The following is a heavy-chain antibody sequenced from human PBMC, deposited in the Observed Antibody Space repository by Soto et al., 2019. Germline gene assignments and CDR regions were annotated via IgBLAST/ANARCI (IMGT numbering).Heavy chain of an antibody. CDR3: ARVYGDSTH. D-gene: IGHD4-17*01. J-gene: IGHJ4*02. V-gene: IGHV1-8*01. Sequence: QVQLVQSGTEVKKPGATVKVSCKASGYIFSSSDINWVRQATGQGLEWMGWMNPKSGNTGYAQKFQGRITXXRDTSISTAYVELSSLTSEDKVVYYYARVYGDSTHWGQGTLVTVSS. CDR2: MNPKSGNT. CDR1: GYIFSSSD.